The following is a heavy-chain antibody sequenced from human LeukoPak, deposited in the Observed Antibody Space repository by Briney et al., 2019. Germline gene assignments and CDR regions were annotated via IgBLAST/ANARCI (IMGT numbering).Heavy chain of an antibody. J-gene: IGHJ5*02. D-gene: IGHD2-15*01. Sequence: PSETLSLTCSVSGDSMTPYYWTWIRQSAGKGREWLGRVFHTGQHNYNPSLKSRLSVSLDASRNRVSLTLTSVTAADTAIYYCARVSGYCSGGRCYGGQWFDPWGQGTLVIVSS. CDR2: VFHTGQH. CDR1: GDSMTPYY. CDR3: ARVSGYCSGGRCYGGQWFDP. V-gene: IGHV4-4*07.